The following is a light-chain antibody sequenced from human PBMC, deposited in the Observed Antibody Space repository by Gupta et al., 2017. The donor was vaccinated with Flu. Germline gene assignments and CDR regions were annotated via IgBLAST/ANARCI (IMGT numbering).Light chain of an antibody. Sequence: DIQMTQSPSSLSASVGDRVTITCQASQDISNYLNWYQQKPGKAPKLLIYDASNLETGVPSRFSGSGSGTDFTFTSSSRQPEDIATYYCQQYDNLPTFGHGTKVDIK. J-gene: IGKJ3*01. V-gene: IGKV1-33*01. CDR2: DAS. CDR1: QDISNY. CDR3: QQYDNLPT.